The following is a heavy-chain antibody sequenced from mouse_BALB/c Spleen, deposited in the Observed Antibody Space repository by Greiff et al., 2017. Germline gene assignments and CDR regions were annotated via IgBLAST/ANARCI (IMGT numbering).Heavy chain of an antibody. J-gene: IGHJ2*01. D-gene: IGHD2-3*01. CDR2: ISDGGSYT. Sequence: EVKLVESGGGLVKPGGSLKLSCAASGFTFSDYYMYWVRQTPEKRLEWVATISDGGSYTYYSDSVKVRFTISRDNAKNNLYLQMSSLKSEDTAMYYCARDDGYPFDYWGQGTTLTVSS. CDR3: ARDDGYPFDY. V-gene: IGHV5-4*02. CDR1: GFTFSDYY.